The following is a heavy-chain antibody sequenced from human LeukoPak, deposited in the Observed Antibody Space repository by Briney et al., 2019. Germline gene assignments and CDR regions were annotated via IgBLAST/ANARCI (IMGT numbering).Heavy chain of an antibody. J-gene: IGHJ4*02. D-gene: IGHD3-22*01. V-gene: IGHV1-24*01. Sequence: ASVKVSCKVSGYTLTELSMHWVRQAPGKGLEWMGGFDPEDGETIYAQKFQGRVTMTEDTSTDTAYMELRSLRSEDTAVCYCATGRSYYYDSGADYWGQGTLVTVSS. CDR1: GYTLTELS. CDR3: ATGRSYYYDSGADY. CDR2: FDPEDGET.